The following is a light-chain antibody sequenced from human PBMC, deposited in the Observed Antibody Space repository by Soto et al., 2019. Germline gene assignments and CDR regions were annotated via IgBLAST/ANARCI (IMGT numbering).Light chain of an antibody. CDR2: GAS. CDR3: QRYDISPFP. Sequence: EIVLTQSPGTLSLSPGERATLSCRASQNVSSTYLAWYQQKPGQAPRLLIYGASSRATGIPDRFSGSGSGTDFTLTISRLEPEDFAVYYCQRYDISPFPFGQGTKREIK. J-gene: IGKJ2*01. V-gene: IGKV3-20*01. CDR1: QNVSSTY.